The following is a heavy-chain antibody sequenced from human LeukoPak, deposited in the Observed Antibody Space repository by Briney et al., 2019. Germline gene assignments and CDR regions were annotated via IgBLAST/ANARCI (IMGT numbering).Heavy chain of an antibody. CDR3: ATLYSSGWYFGS. CDR2: IYYSGIT. V-gene: IGHV4-39*01. J-gene: IGHJ4*02. Sequence: SETLSLTCTVSGGSISSTFYYWGWIRQPPGKRLEWVGRIYYSGITYYNPSLKSRVTISVDTSKNQFSLKLSSVTAADTAVYYCATLYSSGWYFGSWGQGTLVTVSS. CDR1: GGSISSTFYY. D-gene: IGHD6-19*01.